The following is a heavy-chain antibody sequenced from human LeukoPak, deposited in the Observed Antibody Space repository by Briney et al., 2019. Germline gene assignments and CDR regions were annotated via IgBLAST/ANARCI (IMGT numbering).Heavy chain of an antibody. V-gene: IGHV4-31*11. CDR3: ARGAPYYYDSSGYSEGGAFDI. Sequence: SETLSLTCAVSGGSISSGGYYWSWIRQHPGKGLEWIGYIYYSGSTYYNPSLKSRVTISVDTSKNQFSLKLSSVTAADTAVYYCARGAPYYYDSSGYSEGGAFDIWGQGTMVTVSS. CDR2: IYYSGST. J-gene: IGHJ3*02. CDR1: GGSISSGGYY. D-gene: IGHD3-22*01.